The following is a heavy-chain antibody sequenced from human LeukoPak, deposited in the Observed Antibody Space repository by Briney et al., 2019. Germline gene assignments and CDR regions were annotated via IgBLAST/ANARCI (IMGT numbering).Heavy chain of an antibody. Sequence: GASVKVSCKASGFAFNIYDINWVRQAPGQGLEWMGWMTPDSGNTGFAQEFQGRVTMTRNTSMATAYMELSSLRFEDTAVYYCAVHLPGDYLDRWGQGTLVTVSS. CDR1: GFAFNIYD. J-gene: IGHJ4*02. CDR2: MTPDSGNT. CDR3: AVHLPGDYLDR. V-gene: IGHV1-8*01.